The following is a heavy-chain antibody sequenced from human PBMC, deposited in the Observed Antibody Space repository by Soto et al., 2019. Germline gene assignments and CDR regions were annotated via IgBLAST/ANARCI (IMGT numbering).Heavy chain of an antibody. CDR1: GYTFTSYY. CDR3: ARGQLMVYATIYYYYYGMDV. J-gene: IGHJ6*02. Sequence: ASVKVSCKASGYTFTSYYINWVREATGQGLEWMGWMNPNSGNTGYAQKFQGRVTMTRNTSISTAYMELSSLRSEDTAVYYCARGQLMVYATIYYYYYGMDVWGQGTTVTVSS. CDR2: MNPNSGNT. V-gene: IGHV1-8*01. D-gene: IGHD2-8*01.